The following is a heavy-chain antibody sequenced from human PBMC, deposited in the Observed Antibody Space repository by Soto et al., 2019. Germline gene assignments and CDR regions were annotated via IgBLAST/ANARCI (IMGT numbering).Heavy chain of an antibody. CDR2: IYYSGST. CDR1: GGSISSSSYY. J-gene: IGHJ5*02. D-gene: IGHD3-10*01. CDR3: ARRPHRGFGRRYWFDP. V-gene: IGHV4-39*01. Sequence: QLQLQESGPGLVKPSETLSLTCTVSGGSISSSSYYWGWIRQPPGKGLEWIGSIYYSGSTYYNPSLKSRVTISVDTSKNQFSLKLSSVTAADTAVYYCARRPHRGFGRRYWFDPWGQGTLVTVSS.